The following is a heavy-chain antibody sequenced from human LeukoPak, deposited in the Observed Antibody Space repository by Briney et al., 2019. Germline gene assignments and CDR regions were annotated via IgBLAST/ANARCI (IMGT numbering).Heavy chain of an antibody. CDR1: GFTFSDYY. V-gene: IGHV3-11*06. CDR2: ISSTSSYV. D-gene: IGHD3-3*01. CDR3: ARPDYDFWSGSPGGNYMDV. Sequence: GGSLRLSCAASGFTFSDYYMSWIRQAPGKGLEWVSSISSTSSYVYYADSVRGRFTISRDNAKNSLYLQMDSLRAEDTAVYYCARPDYDFWSGSPGGNYMDVWGKGTTVTVSS. J-gene: IGHJ6*03.